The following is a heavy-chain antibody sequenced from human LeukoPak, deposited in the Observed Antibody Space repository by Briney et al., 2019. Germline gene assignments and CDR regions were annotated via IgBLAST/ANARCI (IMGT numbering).Heavy chain of an antibody. D-gene: IGHD6-19*01. Sequence: SQTLSLTCTVSGGSLSSGGYYWSWIWQPPGKGLEWVGYIYHSGSTYYNPSLKSGVTLSVDRSKNQFSLKLSSVTAADTAVYYCARDEGGLNSSGWKFFDYWGQGTLVTVSS. V-gene: IGHV4-30-2*01. CDR1: GGSLSSGGYY. CDR3: ARDEGGLNSSGWKFFDY. J-gene: IGHJ4*02. CDR2: IYHSGST.